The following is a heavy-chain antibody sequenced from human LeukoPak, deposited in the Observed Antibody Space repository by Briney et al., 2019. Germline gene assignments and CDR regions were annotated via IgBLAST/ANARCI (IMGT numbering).Heavy chain of an antibody. Sequence: TGGSLRLSCAASGFTFSSYAMSCVRQAPGKGVEWVSAISGSGGSTYYADSVKGRFTISRDNSKNTLYLQMNSLRAEDTAVYYCAKTVAGINYYYGMDVWGQGTTVTVSS. D-gene: IGHD6-19*01. CDR1: GFTFSSYA. CDR2: ISGSGGST. CDR3: AKTVAGINYYYGMDV. J-gene: IGHJ6*02. V-gene: IGHV3-23*01.